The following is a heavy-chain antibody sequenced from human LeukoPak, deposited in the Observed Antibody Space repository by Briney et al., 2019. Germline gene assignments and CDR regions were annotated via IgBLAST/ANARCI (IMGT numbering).Heavy chain of an antibody. D-gene: IGHD4-17*01. J-gene: IGHJ4*02. CDR2: IYYTGST. CDR3: ARRGDYGRSFDY. V-gene: IGHV4-39*01. Sequence: KPSETLSLTCTVSGVSISRSRYYWAWLREPRGKGPEWIGSIYYTGSTYYNPSLKSRVTISEDTSKNQSSLRLISVTAADTAVYYCARRGDYGRSFDYWGQGTLVTVSS. CDR1: GVSISRSRYY.